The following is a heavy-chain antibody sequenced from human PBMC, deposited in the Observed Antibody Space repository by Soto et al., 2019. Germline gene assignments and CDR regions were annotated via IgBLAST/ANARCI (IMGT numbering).Heavy chain of an antibody. CDR2: IHPNSGDT. J-gene: IGHJ5*02. CDR1: GYTFTDHY. V-gene: IGHV1-2*02. D-gene: IGHD1-1*01. Sequence: GASVKVSCKTSGYTFTDHYINWVRQAPGQGPEYMGWIHPNSGDTKYTQRFQGRVTMTRDTSISTAYMELRRLTSDDTAVYYCARDISRQSWKWFDHWGQGTLVTVSS. CDR3: ARDISRQSWKWFDH.